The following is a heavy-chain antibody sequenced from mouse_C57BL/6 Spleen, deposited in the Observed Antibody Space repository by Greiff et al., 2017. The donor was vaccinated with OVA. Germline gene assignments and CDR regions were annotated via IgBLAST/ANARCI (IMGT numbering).Heavy chain of an antibody. CDR3: AREGYYGSSYEWFAY. CDR2: IDPNSGGT. D-gene: IGHD1-1*01. Sequence: QVQLKQPGAELVKPGASVKLSCKASGYTFTSYWMHWVKQRPGRGLEWIGRIDPNSGGTKYNEKFKSKATLTVDKPSSTAYMQLSSLTSDDSAVYYCAREGYYGSSYEWFAYWGQGTLVTVSA. CDR1: GYTFTSYW. V-gene: IGHV1-72*01. J-gene: IGHJ3*01.